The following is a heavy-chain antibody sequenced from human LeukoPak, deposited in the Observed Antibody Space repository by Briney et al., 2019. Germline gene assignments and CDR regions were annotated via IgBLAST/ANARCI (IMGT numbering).Heavy chain of an antibody. CDR2: INPNSGGT. CDR3: ARAAVATGYFDY. D-gene: IGHD5-12*01. J-gene: IGHJ4*02. V-gene: IGHV1-2*02. Sequence: ASVKVSCTASGYTFIGYYMHWVRQAPGQGLEWMGWINPNSGGTNYAQKFQGRVTMTRDTSISTAYMELSRLRSDDTAVYYCARAAVATGYFDYWGQGTLVTVSS. CDR1: GYTFIGYY.